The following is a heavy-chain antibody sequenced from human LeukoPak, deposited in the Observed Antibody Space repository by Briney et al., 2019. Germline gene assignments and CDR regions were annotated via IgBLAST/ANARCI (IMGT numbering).Heavy chain of an antibody. Sequence: GESLKISCKGSGYSFTSYWIGWVRQMPGKGLEWMGIIYPGDSDTRYSPSFQGQVTISAGKSISTAYLQWSSLKASDTAMYYCARQLFRGVIISSLGYWGQGTLVTVSS. CDR3: ARQLFRGVIISSLGY. V-gene: IGHV5-51*01. CDR2: IYPGDSDT. D-gene: IGHD3-10*01. J-gene: IGHJ4*02. CDR1: GYSFTSYW.